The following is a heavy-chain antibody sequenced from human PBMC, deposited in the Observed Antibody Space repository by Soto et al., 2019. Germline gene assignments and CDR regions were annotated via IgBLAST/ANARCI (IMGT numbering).Heavy chain of an antibody. V-gene: IGHV3-23*04. CDR2: ISGSGDST. D-gene: IGHD3-16*01. J-gene: IGHJ5*01. Sequence: VQLVESGGGLVQPGGSLRLSCAASGFTFSSYAMIWVRQAPGKGLEWVSTISGSGDSTYYAVSVKGRFTISRDNSKNMLHLQVNSLRAEDTAVYYCAKDGFDDFPLDSWGQGTLVTVSS. CDR1: GFTFSSYA. CDR3: AKDGFDDFPLDS.